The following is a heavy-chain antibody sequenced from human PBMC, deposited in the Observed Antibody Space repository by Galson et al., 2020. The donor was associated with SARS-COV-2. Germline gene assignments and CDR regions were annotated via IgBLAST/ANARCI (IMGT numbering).Heavy chain of an antibody. J-gene: IGHJ4*02. CDR1: GFTFGDYA. Sequence: TGGSLSLSCTASGFTFGDYAMSWVRQAPGKGLEWVGFIRSKAYGGTTEYAASVKGRFTISRDDSKSIAYLQMNSLKTEDTAVYYCTRDDCWSGYFSHWGQGTLVTVSS. CDR3: TRDDCWSGYFSH. V-gene: IGHV3-49*04. D-gene: IGHD3-3*01. CDR2: IRSKAYGGTT.